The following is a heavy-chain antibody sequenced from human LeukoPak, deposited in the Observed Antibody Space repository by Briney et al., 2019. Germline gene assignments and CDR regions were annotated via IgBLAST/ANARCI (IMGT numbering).Heavy chain of an antibody. Sequence: GGSLRLSCAASGFAFSTYSMNWVRQSPGKGLEWLSYISSSSSTIYDADSVKGRFTISRDNAKNSLYLQMNSLRAEDTAVYYCATQNLAGGYWGQGPVLRVSS. D-gene: IGHD3-10*01. CDR3: ATQNLAGGY. V-gene: IGHV3-48*01. CDR2: ISSSSSTI. J-gene: IGHJ4*02. CDR1: GFAFSTYS.